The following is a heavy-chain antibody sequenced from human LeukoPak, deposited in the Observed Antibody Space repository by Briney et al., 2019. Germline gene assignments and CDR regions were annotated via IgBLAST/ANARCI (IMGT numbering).Heavy chain of an antibody. CDR3: ARWGDYGDYFDY. Sequence: ASVKVSCKASGYTFTGYYMHWVRQAPGQGLEWMGWINPNSGGTNYAQKFQGRVTITADKSTSTAYMELSSLRSEDMAVYYCARWGDYGDYFDYWGQGTLVTVSS. J-gene: IGHJ4*02. V-gene: IGHV1-2*02. CDR1: GYTFTGYY. D-gene: IGHD4-17*01. CDR2: INPNSGGT.